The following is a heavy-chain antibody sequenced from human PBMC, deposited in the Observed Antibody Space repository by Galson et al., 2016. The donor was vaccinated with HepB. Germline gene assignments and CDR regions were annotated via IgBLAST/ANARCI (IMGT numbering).Heavy chain of an antibody. Sequence: SLRLSCAVSGLTVSGDYMSWVRQAPGKGLEWVSVLYRDGSTYYADSVEGRFTISRDNSRNTLYLQMNSLRAEDTAMYYCARNMYGAATNYIGDVFDIWGQETMVTVSS. D-gene: IGHD3-10*01. CDR3: ARNMYGAATNYIGDVFDI. CDR2: LYRDGST. J-gene: IGHJ3*02. V-gene: IGHV3-53*01. CDR1: GLTVSGDY.